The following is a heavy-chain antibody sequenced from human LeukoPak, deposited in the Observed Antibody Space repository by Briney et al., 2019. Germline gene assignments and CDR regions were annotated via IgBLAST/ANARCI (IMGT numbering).Heavy chain of an antibody. CDR1: GGSISSYY. CDR2: IYYSGST. CDR3: ARDQSPSGGSVDY. J-gene: IGHJ4*02. V-gene: IGHV4-59*12. D-gene: IGHD2-15*01. Sequence: SETLSLTCTVSGGSISSYYWSWIRQPPGKGLEWIGYIYYSGSTNYNPSLKSRVTISVDTSKNQFSLKLSSVTAADTAVYYCARDQSPSGGSVDYWGQGTLVTVSS.